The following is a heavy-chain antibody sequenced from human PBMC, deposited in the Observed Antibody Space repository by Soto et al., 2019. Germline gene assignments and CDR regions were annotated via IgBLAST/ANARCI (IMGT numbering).Heavy chain of an antibody. CDR3: ARDKSGYSYGYQNYYYYYGMDV. J-gene: IGHJ6*02. D-gene: IGHD5-18*01. CDR2: INPNSGGT. CDR1: GYTFTGYY. Sequence: GASVKVSCKASGYTFTGYYMHWVRQAPGQGLEWMGWINPNSGGTNYAQKFQGWVTMTRDTSISTAYMELSRLRSDDTAVYYCARDKSGYSYGYQNYYYYYGMDVWGQGTTVTVSS. V-gene: IGHV1-2*04.